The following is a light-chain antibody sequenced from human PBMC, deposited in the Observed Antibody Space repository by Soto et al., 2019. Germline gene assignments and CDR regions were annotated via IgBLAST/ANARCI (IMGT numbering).Light chain of an antibody. J-gene: IGLJ3*02. CDR1: SSDVGGYNH. CDR2: EVR. V-gene: IGLV2-14*01. Sequence: QSVLTQPASVSGSPGQSITISCTGTSSDVGGYNHVSWYQQHPGKAPKLIIYEVRNRPSGVSNRFSGSKSGNTASLTISGLQADEEADYYCCSYTSSSIRVFGGGTKLTVL. CDR3: CSYTSSSIRV.